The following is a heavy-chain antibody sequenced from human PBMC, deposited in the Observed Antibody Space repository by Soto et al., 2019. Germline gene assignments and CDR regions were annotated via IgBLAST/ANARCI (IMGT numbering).Heavy chain of an antibody. J-gene: IGHJ6*02. D-gene: IGHD2-15*01. CDR3: ARDRYCSGGSCSNYYYGMDV. V-gene: IGHV4-61*01. CDR1: GGSVSSGSHY. CDR2: IYYSGST. Sequence: PSETLSLTCTVSGGSVSSGSHYWSWIRQPPGKGLEWIGYIYYSGSTNYNPSLKSRVTISVDTSKNQFSLKLSSVTAADTAVYYCARDRYCSGGSCSNYYYGMDVWGQGTTVTVSS.